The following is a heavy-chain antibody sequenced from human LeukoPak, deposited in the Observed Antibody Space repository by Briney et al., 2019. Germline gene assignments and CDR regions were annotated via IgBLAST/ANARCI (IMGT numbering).Heavy chain of an antibody. J-gene: IGHJ4*02. CDR3: ARALIGYYFDY. Sequence: PGGSLRLSCTASGFTFEDYGMSWVRQGPGKGLEWVSSVSNSGDYIHYADSVKGRFTISRDNSKNSLYLQMNSLRAEDTAVYYCARALIGYYFDYWGQGTLVTVSS. D-gene: IGHD2-8*01. V-gene: IGHV3-21*06. CDR1: GFTFEDYG. CDR2: VSNSGDYI.